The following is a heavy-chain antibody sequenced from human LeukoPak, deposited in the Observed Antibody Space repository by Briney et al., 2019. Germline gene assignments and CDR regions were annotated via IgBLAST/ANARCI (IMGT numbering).Heavy chain of an antibody. Sequence: GESLKISCKGSGYSFAGYWIAWVRQMPGKGLEWMGVIYPGNSDITYSPSFQGQVTISADKSVSTAYLHWSSLKASDTAIYYCARHLSSITSCPNYWGQGTLVTVSS. V-gene: IGHV5-51*01. CDR1: GYSFAGYW. CDR3: ARHLSSITSCPNY. CDR2: IYPGNSDI. D-gene: IGHD2-2*01. J-gene: IGHJ4*02.